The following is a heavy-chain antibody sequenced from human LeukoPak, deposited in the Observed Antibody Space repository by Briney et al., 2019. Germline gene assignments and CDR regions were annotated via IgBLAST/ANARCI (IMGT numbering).Heavy chain of an antibody. Sequence: ASVKVSCKASGYTFTGYYMHWVRQAPGQGLEWMGWINPNSGGTNYAQKFQGRVTMTRDTSISTAYMELSRLRSDDTAVYYCCRFSEWGSYFDYWGQGTLVTVSS. CDR1: GYTFTGYY. V-gene: IGHV1-2*02. CDR3: CRFSEWGSYFDY. J-gene: IGHJ4*02. D-gene: IGHD3-3*01. CDR2: INPNSGGT.